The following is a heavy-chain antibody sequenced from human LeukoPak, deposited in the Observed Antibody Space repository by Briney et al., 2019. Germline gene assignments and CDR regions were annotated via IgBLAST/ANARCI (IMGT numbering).Heavy chain of an antibody. V-gene: IGHV3-23*01. CDR1: GFTFSSYA. D-gene: IGHD2-2*01. CDR2: ISGSDGST. CDR3: AKVETSGGANCYALDY. J-gene: IGHJ4*02. Sequence: GSLRLSCAASGFTFSSYAMTWVRQAPDKGLEWVSAISGSDGSTYYADSVKGRFTISRDDSQNTLYLQMNSLSAEDTAVYYCAKVETSGGANCYALDYWGQGTLVTVSS.